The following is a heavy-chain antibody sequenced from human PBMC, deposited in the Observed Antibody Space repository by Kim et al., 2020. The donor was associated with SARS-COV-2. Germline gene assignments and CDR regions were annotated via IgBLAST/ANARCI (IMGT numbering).Heavy chain of an antibody. CDR2: IYTDGRT. D-gene: IGHD6-13*01. J-gene: IGHJ3*02. CDR1: GFSVSSNY. V-gene: IGHV3-66*01. Sequence: GGSLRLSCAASGFSVSSNYMSWVRQAPGKGLEWVALIYTDGRTYYADSVKGRFTISRDNPKNTLYLQMNSLRAEDTALYYCARVEAFTSSSVNAFDIWGQGAMVTVST. CDR3: ARVEAFTSSSVNAFDI.